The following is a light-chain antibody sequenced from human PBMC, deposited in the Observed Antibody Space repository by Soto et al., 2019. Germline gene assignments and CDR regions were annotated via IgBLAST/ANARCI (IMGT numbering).Light chain of an antibody. Sequence: LTQPASVSGSPGQSITNSCTGTRSDVGSYNSIAWYQQHPGKAPSVVIFEVTKRPSGISDRFSGSKSGYTASLRISGLQAEDEADYFCLSYAGNSIWLFGGGTKVTVL. J-gene: IGLJ2*01. CDR2: EVT. CDR1: RSDVGSYNS. CDR3: LSYAGNSIWL. V-gene: IGLV2-23*02.